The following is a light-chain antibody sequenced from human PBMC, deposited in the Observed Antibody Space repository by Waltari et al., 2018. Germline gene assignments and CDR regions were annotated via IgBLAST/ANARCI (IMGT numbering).Light chain of an antibody. Sequence: DTVMTQSPATLSVSPGESVALSCRASQRVGSKLAWPQQKPGQAPRLLIYGASTRATGIPGRFSGSGSGTEFTLTISSLQSEDFAIYYCQQYSNWPPYSFGQGTKLEI. J-gene: IGKJ2*03. CDR1: QRVGSK. V-gene: IGKV3-15*01. CDR3: QQYSNWPPYS. CDR2: GAS.